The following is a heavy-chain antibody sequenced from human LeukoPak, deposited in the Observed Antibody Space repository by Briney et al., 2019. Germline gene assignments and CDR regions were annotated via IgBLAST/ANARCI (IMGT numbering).Heavy chain of an antibody. Sequence: GGSLRLSCAASGFTFSSYWMSWVRQAPGKGLEWVANIKQDGSEKYYVDSVKGRFTISRDNAKNSLYLQMNSLRAEDTALYYCARAGSGYSFDYWGQGTLVTVSS. CDR1: GFTFSSYW. J-gene: IGHJ4*02. D-gene: IGHD3-22*01. V-gene: IGHV3-7*01. CDR2: IKQDGSEK. CDR3: ARAGSGYSFDY.